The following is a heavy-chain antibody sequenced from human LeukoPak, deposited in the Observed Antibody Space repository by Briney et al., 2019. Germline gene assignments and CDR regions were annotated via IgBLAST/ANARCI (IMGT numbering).Heavy chain of an antibody. J-gene: IGHJ3*02. CDR2: VFNGGSP. D-gene: IGHD6-13*01. V-gene: IGHV4-59*08. CDR1: GGSISSYY. Sequence: AETLSLTCGVSGGSISSYYWAWIRQPPGKELEWIGYVFNGGSPNYNPSLNSRVTMSLDTSKNQFTLTLSSVTGADTAVYYCARRTGYGRSWKGAVDNWGQGKTVTVSS. CDR3: ARRTGYGRSWKGAVDN.